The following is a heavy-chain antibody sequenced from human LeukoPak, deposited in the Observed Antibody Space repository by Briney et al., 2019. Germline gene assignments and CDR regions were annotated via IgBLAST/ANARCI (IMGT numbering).Heavy chain of an antibody. V-gene: IGHV4-34*01. CDR3: ARLVVWFGDDAFDF. J-gene: IGHJ3*01. CDR2: INQSGST. Sequence: AETLALTCAVYGMSFSGYYLSWIRQPPGKGLEWIGEINQSGSTSFNPSLKSRPTISVDTSNNHFSLKLSSVTTADKAVYYCARLVVWFGDDAFDFWGQGTMVTVSS. D-gene: IGHD3-10*01. CDR1: GMSFSGYY.